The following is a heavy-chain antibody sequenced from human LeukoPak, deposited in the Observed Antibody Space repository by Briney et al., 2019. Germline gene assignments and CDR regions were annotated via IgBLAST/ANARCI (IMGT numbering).Heavy chain of an antibody. CDR2: INSDGSST. CDR3: ARDRNRIWDYYYYYMDV. V-gene: IGHV3-74*01. CDR1: GSTFSSYW. J-gene: IGHJ6*03. D-gene: IGHD1-14*01. Sequence: GSLRLSCAASGSTFSSYWMHWVRQAPGKGLVWVSRINSDGSSTSYADSVKGRFTISRDNAKNTPYLQMNSLRAEDTAVYYCARDRNRIWDYYYYYMDVWGKGTTVTVSS.